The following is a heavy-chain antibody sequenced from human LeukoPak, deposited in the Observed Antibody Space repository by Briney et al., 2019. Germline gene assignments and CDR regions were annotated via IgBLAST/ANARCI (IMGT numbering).Heavy chain of an antibody. CDR3: ARGGYSGYDSPDY. CDR2: ISYDGSNK. J-gene: IGHJ4*02. Sequence: GGSLRLSCAASGFTFSSYAMHWVRQAPGKGLEWVAVISYDGSNKYYADSVKGRFTISRDNSKNTLYLQMNSLRAEDTAVYYCARGGYSGYDSPDYWGQGTLVTVSS. D-gene: IGHD5-12*01. V-gene: IGHV3-30*04. CDR1: GFTFSSYA.